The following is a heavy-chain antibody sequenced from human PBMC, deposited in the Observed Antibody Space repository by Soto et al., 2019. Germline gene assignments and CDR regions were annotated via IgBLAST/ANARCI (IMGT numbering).Heavy chain of an antibody. J-gene: IGHJ4*02. Sequence: ASVKVSCKASGYTFTNYGISWVRQAPGEGLEWVGWINTSNDNKLYAQKLQGRLTLTTDTSTSTAYMDLATLRSDDTAVYFCARDPGAASFDFWAQGTLVTVSS. D-gene: IGHD2-15*01. CDR2: INTSNDNK. CDR1: GYTFTNYG. V-gene: IGHV1-18*01. CDR3: ARDPGAASFDF.